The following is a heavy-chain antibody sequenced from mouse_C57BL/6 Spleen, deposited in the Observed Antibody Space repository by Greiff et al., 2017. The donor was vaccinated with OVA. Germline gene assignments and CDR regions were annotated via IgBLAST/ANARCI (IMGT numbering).Heavy chain of an antibody. CDR2: INYDGSST. J-gene: IGHJ3*01. D-gene: IGHD2-3*01. CDR3: ARVDGYYAWFAY. CDR1: GFTFSDYY. V-gene: IGHV5-16*01. Sequence: EVKLMESEGGLVQPGSSMKLSCTASGFTFSDYYMAWVRQVPEKGLEWVANINYDGSSTYYLDSLKSRFIISRDNAKNILYLQMSSLKSEDTATYYCARVDGYYAWFAYWGQGTLVTVSA.